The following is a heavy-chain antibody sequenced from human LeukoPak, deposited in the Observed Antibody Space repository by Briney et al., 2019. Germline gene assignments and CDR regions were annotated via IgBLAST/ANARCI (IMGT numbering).Heavy chain of an antibody. V-gene: IGHV4-39*01. D-gene: IGHD3-22*01. CDR2: VYYTGIT. CDR3: ARQVRSPVVMFMDV. Sequence: SETLSLTCTVAGGSISSSTYNWGWIRQPPGKGLEWIGSVYYTGITYYNPSVESRVTISVDTSKNHFSLELNSVAAADTGVYFCARQVRSPVVMFMDVWGKGTTVIVSS. J-gene: IGHJ6*03. CDR1: GGSISSSTYN.